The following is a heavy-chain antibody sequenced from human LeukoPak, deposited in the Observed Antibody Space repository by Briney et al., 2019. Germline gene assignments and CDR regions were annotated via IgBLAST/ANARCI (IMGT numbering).Heavy chain of an antibody. CDR1: GFTFSSYA. D-gene: IGHD3-10*01. J-gene: IGHJ4*02. Sequence: QSGGSLRLSCAASGFTFSSYAMSWVRQAPGKGLEWVAVIWYGGSNKYYADSVKGRFTISRDNSKNTLYLQMNSLRAEDTAVYYCAKDRSWFGELLDYWGQGTLVTVSS. CDR3: AKDRSWFGELLDY. V-gene: IGHV3-30*02. CDR2: IWYGGSNK.